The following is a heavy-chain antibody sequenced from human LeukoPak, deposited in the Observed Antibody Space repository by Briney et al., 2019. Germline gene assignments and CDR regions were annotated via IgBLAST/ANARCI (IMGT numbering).Heavy chain of an antibody. Sequence: SLKISCKASGGTFSSYAISWVRQALGQGLEWMGGIIPIFGTANYAQKFQGRVTITTDESTSTAYMELSRLRSDDTAVYYCVGAARPGPFDYWGQGTLVTVSS. D-gene: IGHD6-6*01. CDR3: VGAARPGPFDY. V-gene: IGHV1-69*05. J-gene: IGHJ4*02. CDR2: IIPIFGTA. CDR1: GGTFSSYA.